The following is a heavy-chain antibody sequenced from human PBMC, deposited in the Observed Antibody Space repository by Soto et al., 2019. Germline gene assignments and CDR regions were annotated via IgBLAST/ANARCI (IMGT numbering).Heavy chain of an antibody. D-gene: IGHD2-15*01. CDR3: ARDHERYCSGGSCYPRY. CDR1: GYTFTSYG. CDR2: ISAYNGNT. V-gene: IGHV1-18*01. Sequence: QVQLVQSGAEVKKPGASVKVSCKASGYTFTSYGISWVRQAPGQGLEWMGWISAYNGNTNYAQKLQGRVTMTTDTSTSTAHMELRSLRSADTAVYYCARDHERYCSGGSCYPRYWGQGTLVTVSS. J-gene: IGHJ4*02.